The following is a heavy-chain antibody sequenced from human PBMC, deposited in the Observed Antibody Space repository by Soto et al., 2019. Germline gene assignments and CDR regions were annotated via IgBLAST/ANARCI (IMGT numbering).Heavy chain of an antibody. CDR2: LSYEGSEE. CDR3: ALTRRSSLLEVAGPGFEY. J-gene: IGHJ4*02. V-gene: IGHV3-30*03. D-gene: IGHD6-19*01. CDR1: GFNFGFFG. Sequence: GGSLRLSYAASGFNFGFFGMHWVRQAPGKGLEWLSVLSYEGSEEYYADSVRGRFTISRDNSKNTLFLQMDSLRVDDTGVYYCALTRRSSLLEVAGPGFEYWGQGTLVTVSS.